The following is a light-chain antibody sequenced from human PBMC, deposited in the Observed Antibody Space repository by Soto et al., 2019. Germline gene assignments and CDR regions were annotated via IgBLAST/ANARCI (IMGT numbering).Light chain of an antibody. CDR1: QSISSW. CDR2: DAS. Sequence: DIQMTQSPSTLSASVGDRVIITCRASQSISSWLAWYQQKPGKAPKFLIYDASSLESGVPSRFSGSGAGTEFTLTISSLQPDDSATYYCQQYSSYPLTFGKGTKVEI. CDR3: QQYSSYPLT. V-gene: IGKV1-5*01. J-gene: IGKJ1*01.